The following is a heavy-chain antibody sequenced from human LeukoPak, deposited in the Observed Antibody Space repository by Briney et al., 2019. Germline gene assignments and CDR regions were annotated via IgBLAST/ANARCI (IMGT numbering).Heavy chain of an antibody. CDR3: ARDYSGSLDY. CDR1: DGSLSSAHG. D-gene: IGHD3-10*01. Sequence: PSETLSLTCTVSDGSLSSAHGWSWIRQPPGKGLEWIGYSQNSGCTNCNPSLKSRVTISVDTSKNQFSLKLSSVTAADTAVYYCARDYSGSLDYWGQGTLVTVSS. CDR2: SQNSGCT. V-gene: IGHV4-61*01. J-gene: IGHJ4*02.